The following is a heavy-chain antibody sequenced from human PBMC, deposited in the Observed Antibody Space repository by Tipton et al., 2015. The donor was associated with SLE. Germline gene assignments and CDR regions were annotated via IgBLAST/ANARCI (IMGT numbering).Heavy chain of an antibody. V-gene: IGHV3-74*01. CDR2: VNVDESST. CDR1: GFTIRYFE. J-gene: IGHJ3*01. Sequence: SLRLSCVTSGFTIRYFEMSWVRQGPGKGLVWVSCVNVDESSTSYADSVKGRFTISRDKAKNTLFLQMSSLRAEDTAVYYCARVSVAGRQAFDFWGQGTMVTVSS. D-gene: IGHD6-6*01. CDR3: ARVSVAGRQAFDF.